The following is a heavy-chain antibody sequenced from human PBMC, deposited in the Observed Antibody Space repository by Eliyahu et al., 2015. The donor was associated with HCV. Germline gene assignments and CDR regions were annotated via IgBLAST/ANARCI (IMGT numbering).Heavy chain of an antibody. CDR2: ISWNSGSI. J-gene: IGHJ4*02. D-gene: IGHD3-16*01. CDR1: FDDYA. Sequence: FDDYAMHWVRQAPGKSLEWVSGISWNSGSIGYADSVKGRFTISRDNAKNSLYLQMNSLRAEDTALYYCAKDIGYDYIWGSSTLSDFDYWGQGTLVTVSS. V-gene: IGHV3-9*01. CDR3: AKDIGYDYIWGSSTLSDFDY.